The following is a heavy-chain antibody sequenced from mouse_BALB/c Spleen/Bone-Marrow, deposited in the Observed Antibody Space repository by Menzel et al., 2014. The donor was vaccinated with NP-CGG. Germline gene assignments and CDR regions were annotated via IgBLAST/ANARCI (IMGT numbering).Heavy chain of an antibody. V-gene: IGHV1-7*01. J-gene: IGHJ4*01. CDR1: GYTFTSYW. CDR2: INPSTGYT. CDR3: ARQITTVDYAMDY. D-gene: IGHD1-1*01. Sequence: QVQLQQSGAELAKPGASVKMSCKASGYTFTSYWMHWVKQRPGQGLEWIGYINPSTGYTEYNQKFKDKATLTADKSSSTAYMQLSSPTSKDSAVYYCARQITTVDYAMDYWGQGTSVTVSS.